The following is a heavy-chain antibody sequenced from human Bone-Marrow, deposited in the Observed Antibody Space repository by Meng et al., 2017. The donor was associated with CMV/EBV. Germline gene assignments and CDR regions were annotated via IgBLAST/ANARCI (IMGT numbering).Heavy chain of an antibody. D-gene: IGHD2-8*01. Sequence: SETLSLTCTVSGGSISSYYRSWIRQPPGKGLEWIGYIYYSGSANYNPSLKSRVTISVDTSKNQFSLKLSSVTAADTAVYYCARTTSGRFDYWGQGTLVTVSS. V-gene: IGHV4-59*01. J-gene: IGHJ4*02. CDR1: GGSISSYY. CDR2: IYYSGSA. CDR3: ARTTSGRFDY.